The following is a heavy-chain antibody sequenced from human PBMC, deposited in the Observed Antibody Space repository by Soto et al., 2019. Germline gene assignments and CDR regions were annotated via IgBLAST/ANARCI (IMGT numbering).Heavy chain of an antibody. CDR1: GYSFTSYG. CDR3: ARDVPDTSLFFYYYGMDV. D-gene: IGHD2-21*01. CDR2: ISTDNGNT. J-gene: IGHJ6*01. V-gene: IGHV1-18*01. Sequence: QVHLVQSGAEVRKPGASVKVSCKASGYSFTSYGISWVRQAPGQGLEWMGWISTDNGNTNYAHNLQGRVSMTIDPSTSTAYMELWSLGSDDTAVYYCARDVPDTSLFFYYYGMDVWXXXTTVTVXS.